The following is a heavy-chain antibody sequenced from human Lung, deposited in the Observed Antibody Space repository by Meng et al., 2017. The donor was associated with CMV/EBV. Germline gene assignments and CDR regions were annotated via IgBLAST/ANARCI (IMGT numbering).Heavy chain of an antibody. V-gene: IGHV4-39*01. CDR2: IYHSGST. CDR3: ARRRGGSGRDC. CDR1: GGSISSNGYY. D-gene: IGHD3-10*01. J-gene: IGHJ4*02. Sequence: LHLPELGPGLVKPSETLSLTWTVSGGSISSNGYYWDWVRQPPGKGLEWIGAIYHSGSTSYNPSLQSRVTMFVDTSKNQFSLMLTSVTATDTAVYYCARRRGGSGRDCWGQGTLVTVSS.